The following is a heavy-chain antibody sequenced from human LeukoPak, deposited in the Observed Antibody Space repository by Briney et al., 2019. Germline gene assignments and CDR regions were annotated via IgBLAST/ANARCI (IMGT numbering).Heavy chain of an antibody. CDR3: ARVAYDSSGYYYRLDY. Sequence: PSETLSLTCTVSGGSISSYYWSWIRQPPGKGLEWIGYIYYSGSTNYNPSLKSRVTISVDTSKNQFSLKLSSVTAADTAVYYCARVAYDSSGYYYRLDYWGQGTRVTVSS. J-gene: IGHJ4*02. V-gene: IGHV4-59*01. D-gene: IGHD3-22*01. CDR2: IYYSGST. CDR1: GGSISSYY.